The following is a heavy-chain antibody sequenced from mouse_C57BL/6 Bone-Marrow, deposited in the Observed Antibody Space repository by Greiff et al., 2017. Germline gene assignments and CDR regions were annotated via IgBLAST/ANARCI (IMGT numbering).Heavy chain of an antibody. V-gene: IGHV1-69*01. CDR2: IDPSDSYT. D-gene: IGHD3-2*02. CDR3: ARESEDSSCYYYAMDY. J-gene: IGHJ4*01. Sequence: QVQLQQPGAELVMPGASVKLSCQASGYTFTSYWMHWVKQRPGQGLEWIGEIDPSDSYTNYNQKFKGQSTLNVDKSSSTAYKQLSSRTSEDSAVYFCARESEDSSCYYYAMDYWGQGTSVTVSS. CDR1: GYTFTSYW.